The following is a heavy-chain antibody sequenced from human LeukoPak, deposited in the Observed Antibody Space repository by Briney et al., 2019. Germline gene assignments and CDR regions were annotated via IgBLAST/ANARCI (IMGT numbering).Heavy chain of an antibody. CDR1: GGSISSYY. CDR2: IYYSGST. J-gene: IGHJ6*03. D-gene: IGHD2-15*01. Sequence: SETLSLTCTVSGGSISSYYWSWIRQPPGKGLEWIGYIYYSGSTNYNPSLKSRVTISVDTSKNQFSLKLSSVTAADTAVYYCARSVEGYCSGDNCYYYYYYMDVWGKGTAVTVSS. CDR3: ARSVEGYCSGDNCYYYYYYMDV. V-gene: IGHV4-59*01.